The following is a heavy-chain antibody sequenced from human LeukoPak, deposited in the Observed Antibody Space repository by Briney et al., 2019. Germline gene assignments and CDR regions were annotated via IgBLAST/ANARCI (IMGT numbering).Heavy chain of an antibody. V-gene: IGHV4-34*01. Sequence: SETLSLTCAVYGGSFNGYYWNWMRQPPGKGLEWIGEITHSGSTNYNPSLKSRVTISVGTSKTQFSLKLSSVTAADTAVYYCARGWGIGAVGKIFDYWGQGTLATVSS. CDR2: ITHSGST. J-gene: IGHJ4*02. D-gene: IGHD6-13*01. CDR1: GGSFNGYY. CDR3: ARGWGIGAVGKIFDY.